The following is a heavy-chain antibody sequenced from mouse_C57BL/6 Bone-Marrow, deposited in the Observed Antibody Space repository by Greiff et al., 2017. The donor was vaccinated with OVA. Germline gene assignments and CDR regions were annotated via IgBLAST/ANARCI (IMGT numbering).Heavy chain of an antibody. V-gene: IGHV1-82*01. CDR3: AREGLTGFDY. D-gene: IGHD4-1*01. Sequence: VQLQQSGPELVKPGASVKISCKASGYAFSSSWMNWVKQRPGKGLEWIGRSYLGDGDTNYNGKFKGKATLTADKSSSTAYMQLSSLTSEDSAVYFCAREGLTGFDYWGQGTTLTGSS. J-gene: IGHJ2*01. CDR2: SYLGDGDT. CDR1: GYAFSSSW.